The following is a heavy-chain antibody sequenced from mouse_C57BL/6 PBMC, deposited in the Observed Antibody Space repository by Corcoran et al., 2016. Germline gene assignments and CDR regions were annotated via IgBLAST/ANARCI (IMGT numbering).Heavy chain of an antibody. CDR1: GFSLSTSVMG. Sequence: QVTLKESGPGILQSSQNLSMTCSFSGFSLSTSVMGVSWIRQPSGKGLEWLAHIYWDDDKHSNQSLKSRLTISKETSKNQVFLKITSVYTADTATYYFARGSCGNCDYWGQGTTLTVSS. J-gene: IGHJ2*01. CDR2: IYWDDDK. V-gene: IGHV8-12*01. CDR3: ARGSCGNCDY.